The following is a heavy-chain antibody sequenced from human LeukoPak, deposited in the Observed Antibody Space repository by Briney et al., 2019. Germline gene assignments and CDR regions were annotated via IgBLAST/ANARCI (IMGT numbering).Heavy chain of an antibody. V-gene: IGHV3-64*01. CDR2: ISSNGDST. J-gene: IGHJ4*02. D-gene: IGHD5-18*01. Sequence: PGGSLRLSCAASGFTFSSYAMHWVRQAPGKGLEYVSAISSNGDSTYYANSAKGRFTISRDNSKNTLYLQMGSLRAEDMAVYYCARSQYDAWIQLWLFDYWGQGTLVTVSS. CDR1: GFTFSSYA. CDR3: ARSQYDAWIQLWLFDY.